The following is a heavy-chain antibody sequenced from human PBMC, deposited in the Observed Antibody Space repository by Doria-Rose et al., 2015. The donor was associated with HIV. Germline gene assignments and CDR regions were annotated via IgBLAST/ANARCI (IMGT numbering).Heavy chain of an antibody. CDR2: IFSDDDR. D-gene: IGHD6-13*01. CDR1: GVSLSSPGMG. V-gene: IGHV2-26*01. J-gene: IGHJ4*02. Sequence: QVTLKESGPVLVKPTETLTLTCTVSGVSLSSPGMGVSWIRQPPGKALEWFANIFSDDDRSYKTSLKSRLTISRGTSKSQVVLTMTDMDPVDTATYYCARIKSSRWYHKYYFDFWGQGTLVIVSA. CDR3: ARIKSSRWYHKYYFDF.